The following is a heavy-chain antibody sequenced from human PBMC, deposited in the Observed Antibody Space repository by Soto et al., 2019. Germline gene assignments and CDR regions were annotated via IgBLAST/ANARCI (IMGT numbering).Heavy chain of an antibody. D-gene: IGHD3-16*01. CDR2: INHSGST. CDR3: AREPRKRFYVAPPPTGMDV. V-gene: IGHV4-34*01. CDR1: GGSFSGYY. J-gene: IGHJ6*02. Sequence: SETLSLTCAVYGGSFSGYYWSWIRQPPGKGLEWIGEINHSGSTNYNPCLKGRVTISVDTSKNQFSLKLSSVTAADTAVYYCAREPRKRFYVAPPPTGMDVWGQGTTVTVSS.